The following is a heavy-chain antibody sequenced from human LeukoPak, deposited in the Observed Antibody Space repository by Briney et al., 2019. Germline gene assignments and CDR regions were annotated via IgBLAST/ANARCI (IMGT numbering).Heavy chain of an antibody. CDR1: GVTFNNDA. V-gene: IGHV3-23*01. CDR2: ISARGGTT. D-gene: IGHD2-2*01. CDR3: AKEPRQYCSSTSCPNWLDS. J-gene: IGHJ5*01. Sequence: PGGALRLSCAAPGVTFNNDAGSWVRQALGKGGEFVSAISARGGTTSYAAPVKGRFTISTDNSENTMFLQMNSLRAEDTAVYYCAKEPRQYCSSTSCPNWLDSWGQGTLVTVSS.